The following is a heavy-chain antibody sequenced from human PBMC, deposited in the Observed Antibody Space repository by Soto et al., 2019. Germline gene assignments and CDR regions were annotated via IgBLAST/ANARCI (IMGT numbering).Heavy chain of an antibody. CDR3: SSWHYDY. D-gene: IGHD2-15*01. V-gene: IGHV6-1*01. CDR2: TYYRSKWYN. CDR1: GDSVSSDSAA. Sequence: SQTLSLTCAISGDSVSSDSAAWNWIRQSPSRGLEWLGRTYYRSKWYNDYAASVKSRITINPDTSKNHFSLQMNSVTPEDTAVYYCSSWHYDYWAQGTLVIVSS. J-gene: IGHJ4*01.